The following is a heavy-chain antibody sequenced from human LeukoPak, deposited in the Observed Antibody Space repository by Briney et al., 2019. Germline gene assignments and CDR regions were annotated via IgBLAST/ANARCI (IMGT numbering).Heavy chain of an antibody. CDR3: ARGDYAGYSDFDS. CDR2: IYSDGST. J-gene: IGHJ4*02. V-gene: IGHV3-66*02. D-gene: IGHD4-23*01. CDR1: GFTVSTSY. Sequence: GAPLKISCASSGFTVSTSYMSWVRQAPGKGLEWVSVIYSDGSTNYADSVKGRFTISRDNPKNTLSLQMKSLRPEDTAMYYCARGDYAGYSDFDSWGQGTLVTVSS.